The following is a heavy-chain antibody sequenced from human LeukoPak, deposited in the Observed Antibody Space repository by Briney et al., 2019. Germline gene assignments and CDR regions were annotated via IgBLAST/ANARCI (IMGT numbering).Heavy chain of an antibody. D-gene: IGHD3-22*01. J-gene: IGHJ3*01. CDR3: ARDGLDYYGSSGYSSAFDF. Sequence: GGSLRLSCAASGFTFSSYGMHWVRQAPGKGLEWVAVIWYDGSNKYYADSVKGRFTISRDNSKNTLYLQMNSLRAEDTAVYYCARDGLDYYGSSGYSSAFDFWGQGTMVTVSS. CDR1: GFTFSSYG. CDR2: IWYDGSNK. V-gene: IGHV3-33*01.